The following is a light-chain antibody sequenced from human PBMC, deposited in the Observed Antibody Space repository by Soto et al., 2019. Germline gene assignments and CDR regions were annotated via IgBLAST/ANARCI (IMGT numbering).Light chain of an antibody. V-gene: IGLV2-23*01. J-gene: IGLJ1*01. Sequence: QSLLTQPSSVSGSPGQSITISCTGTSSDVGSYNLVSWYQQHPGKAPKHMIYEGSKRPSGVSNRFSGSKSGNTASLTIPGLQAEDEADYYCCSYAGSSTYVVGTGTKVTV. CDR3: CSYAGSSTYV. CDR2: EGS. CDR1: SSDVGSYNL.